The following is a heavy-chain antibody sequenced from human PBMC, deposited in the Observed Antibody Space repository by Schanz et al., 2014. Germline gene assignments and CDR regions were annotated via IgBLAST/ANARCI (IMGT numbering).Heavy chain of an antibody. Sequence: QVQLVQSGADVKKPGASVKVSCKASGNTLSAYYIHWIRQAPGQGLEWMGWIDPNSGGTNYAQKFQGRVTITADRSTSTAYMELSSLRSEDTAVYYCARGYGDSPTDFWGQGTLVTVSS. CDR2: IDPNSGGT. D-gene: IGHD4-17*01. J-gene: IGHJ4*02. V-gene: IGHV1-2*02. CDR1: GNTLSAYY. CDR3: ARGYGDSPTDF.